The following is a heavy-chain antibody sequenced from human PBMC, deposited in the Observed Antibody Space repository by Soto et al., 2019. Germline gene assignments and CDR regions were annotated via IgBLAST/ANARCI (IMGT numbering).Heavy chain of an antibody. CDR1: GYTFTSYG. V-gene: IGHV1-18*01. CDR2: ISAYNGNT. J-gene: IGHJ6*02. D-gene: IGHD2-15*01. CDR3: ARGVGSGGSCYSADYYYGMDD. Sequence: QVQLVQSGAEVKKPGASVKVSCKASGYTFTSYGISWVRQAPGQGLEWMGWISAYNGNTNYAQKLQGRVTMTTDTCTSKAYMEVRSLRSDDTTVYYGARGVGSGGSCYSADYYYGMDDWGQGTTVTVSS.